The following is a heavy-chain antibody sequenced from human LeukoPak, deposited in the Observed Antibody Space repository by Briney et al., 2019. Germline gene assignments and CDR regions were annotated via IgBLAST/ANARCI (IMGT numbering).Heavy chain of an antibody. CDR3: ARDPGEYDAFDI. D-gene: IGHD2/OR15-2a*01. J-gene: IGHJ3*02. CDR2: INHSGST. V-gene: IGHV4-34*01. CDR1: GGSFCGYY. Sequence: PSETLSLTCAVYGGSFCGYYWSWIRQPPGKGLEWIGEINHSGSTNYNPSLKSRVTISVDTSKNQFSLKLSSVTAADTAVYYCARDPGEYDAFDIWGQGTMVTVSS.